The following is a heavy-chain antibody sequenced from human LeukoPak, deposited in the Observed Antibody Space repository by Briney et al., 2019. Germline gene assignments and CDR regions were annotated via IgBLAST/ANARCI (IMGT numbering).Heavy chain of an antibody. CDR1: DGSFSGYY. Sequence: SETLSLTCAVYDGSFSGYYWSWIRQPPGKGLEWIGEINHSGSTNYNPSLKSRVTISVDTSKNQFSLKLSSVTAADTAVYYCARGFPITMVRGVIAHYFDYWGQGTLVTVSS. CDR3: ARGFPITMVRGVIAHYFDY. V-gene: IGHV4-34*01. J-gene: IGHJ4*02. D-gene: IGHD3-10*01. CDR2: INHSGST.